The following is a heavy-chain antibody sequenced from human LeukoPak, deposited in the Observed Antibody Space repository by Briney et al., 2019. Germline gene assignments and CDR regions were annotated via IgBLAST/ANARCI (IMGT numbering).Heavy chain of an antibody. CDR3: AKNDGNIWQPHS. CDR1: GFTFSNFV. Sequence: GGSLRLSCSTSGFTFSNFVMQWVRQTPGKGLEYVSVISTDGSQYYPDSVKGRFTISRDNSKNTLYLQMNSLRPEDTAIYYCAKNDGNIWQPHSWGQGTLVTVSS. CDR2: ISTDGSQ. J-gene: IGHJ4*02. V-gene: IGHV3-64D*06.